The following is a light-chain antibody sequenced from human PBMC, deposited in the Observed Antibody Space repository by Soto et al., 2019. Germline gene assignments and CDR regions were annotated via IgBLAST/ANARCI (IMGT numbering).Light chain of an antibody. J-gene: IGLJ1*01. V-gene: IGLV1-47*01. CDR1: SSNIGSNY. CDR2: RSN. Sequence: QSVLTQPPSASGTPGQRVTISCSGSSSNIGSNYVYWYQQLPGTAPKLLIYRSNQRPSGVPDRFSGSKSGTSASLAISGLRSEYEADYYCAAWDDSLSGYVFGTGTKLTVL. CDR3: AAWDDSLSGYV.